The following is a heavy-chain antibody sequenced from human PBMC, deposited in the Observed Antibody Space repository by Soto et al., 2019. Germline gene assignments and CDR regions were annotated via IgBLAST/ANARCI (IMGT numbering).Heavy chain of an antibody. Sequence: SVKVSCKASGGTFSKYAFSWVRQAPGQGLEWLGGTIPMFGTPNYAQKFQGRVAISADESTATVYMELSSLRSEDTAVYFCARPLRDRNYYYGMAVWGQGTTVTV. CDR3: ARPLRDRNYYYGMAV. V-gene: IGHV1-69*13. CDR2: TIPMFGTP. CDR1: GGTFSKYA. J-gene: IGHJ6*02. D-gene: IGHD3-22*01.